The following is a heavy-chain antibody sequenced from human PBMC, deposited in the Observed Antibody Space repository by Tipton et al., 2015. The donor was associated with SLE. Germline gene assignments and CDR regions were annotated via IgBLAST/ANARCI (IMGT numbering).Heavy chain of an antibody. Sequence: VQLVQSGGGLVKPGGSLRLSCAASGFTFSSYAMSWVRQAPGKGLEWVSAISGSGGSTYYADSVKGRFTISRDNAKNSLYLQMNSLRAEDTAVYYCAREYSSSSRPFDYWGQGTLVTVSS. CDR2: ISGSGGST. D-gene: IGHD6-6*01. CDR1: GFTFSSYA. J-gene: IGHJ4*02. V-gene: IGHV3-23*04. CDR3: AREYSSSSRPFDY.